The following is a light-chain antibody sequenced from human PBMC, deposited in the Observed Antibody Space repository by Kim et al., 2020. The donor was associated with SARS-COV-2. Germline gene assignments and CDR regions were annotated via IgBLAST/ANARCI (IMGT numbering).Light chain of an antibody. Sequence: SVSPGETPRIPCSGYRLGEKFVSGYKQMPGQSPVLVIYQDTQRAPGIPGRFSGSASGITSTLTITGTQAMDEAHYYCQTWDTSVIFGGGTQLTVL. CDR1: RLGEKF. J-gene: IGLJ2*01. CDR3: QTWDTSVI. V-gene: IGLV3-1*01. CDR2: QDT.